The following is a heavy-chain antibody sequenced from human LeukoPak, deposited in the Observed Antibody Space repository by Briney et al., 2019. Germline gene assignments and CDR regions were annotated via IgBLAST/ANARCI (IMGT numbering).Heavy chain of an antibody. J-gene: IGHJ6*03. Sequence: GGSLRLSCAASGFTFSSYSMNWVRQAPGKGLEWVSYISSSSSTIYYADSVKGRFTISRDNAKNSLYLQMNSLRAEDTAVYCCARDPMSSSWYDYYYMDVWGKGTTVTVSS. CDR2: ISSSSSTI. CDR1: GFTFSSYS. CDR3: ARDPMSSSWYDYYYMDV. D-gene: IGHD6-13*01. V-gene: IGHV3-48*01.